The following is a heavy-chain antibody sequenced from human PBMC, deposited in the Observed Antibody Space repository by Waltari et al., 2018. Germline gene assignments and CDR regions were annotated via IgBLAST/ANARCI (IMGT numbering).Heavy chain of an antibody. V-gene: IGHV3-30*02. CDR2: IRYDGNYK. J-gene: IGHJ5*02. D-gene: IGHD6-25*01. Sequence: QVQLVESGGGVVEPGGALRLSCDASGFTFSTYGMHWVRQAPGKGLEWVSFIRYDGNYKYYTDSVKGQFTISRDNSKNTLYLQMNSLRAEDTAVYYCAKSASGSAPGWSDPWGQGTLVTVSS. CDR1: GFTFSTYG. CDR3: AKSASGSAPGWSDP.